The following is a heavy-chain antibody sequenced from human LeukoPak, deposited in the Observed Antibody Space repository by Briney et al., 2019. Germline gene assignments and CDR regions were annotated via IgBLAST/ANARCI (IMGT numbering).Heavy chain of an antibody. D-gene: IGHD1-1*01. CDR3: ARGVYWSLDY. J-gene: IGHJ4*02. CDR1: GFIFNTNG. Sequence: GGSLRLSCAISGFIFNTNGMNWVRQSPGKGLEWLATVAGGDESTYYADSVKGRFAISRDNSKNTVFLHMNSLRVEDTAVYYCARGVYWSLDYWGQGTPVTVSS. CDR2: VAGGDEST. V-gene: IGHV3-23*01.